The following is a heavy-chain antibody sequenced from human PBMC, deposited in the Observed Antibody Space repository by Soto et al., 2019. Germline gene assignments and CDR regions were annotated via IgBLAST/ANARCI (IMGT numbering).Heavy chain of an antibody. CDR2: IYYSGTT. V-gene: IGHV4-39*01. CDR1: GASISSPSYY. Sequence: SETLSLTCTVSGASISSPSYYWGWIRLSPGKGLEWLGSIYYSGTTHYNPSLKSRVSLSVDTSKMQFSLNLASVTAADTAVYYCVRQPNRPMAGADWGQGAQVTVSS. J-gene: IGHJ4*02. CDR3: VRQPNRPMAGAD. D-gene: IGHD6-19*01.